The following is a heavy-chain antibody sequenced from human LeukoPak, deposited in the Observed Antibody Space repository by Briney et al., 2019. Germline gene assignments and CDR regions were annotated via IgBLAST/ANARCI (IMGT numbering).Heavy chain of an antibody. CDR1: GFTFSSYS. Sequence: PGGSLRLSCAASGFTFSSYSMNWVRQAPGKGLEWVSSISSSSSYIYYADSVKGRFTISRDNAKNSLYLQMNSLRAEDTAVYYCARDGEGSTSFYDYWGQGTLVTVSS. CDR3: ARDGEGSTSFYDY. D-gene: IGHD2-2*01. V-gene: IGHV3-21*01. CDR2: ISSSSSYI. J-gene: IGHJ4*02.